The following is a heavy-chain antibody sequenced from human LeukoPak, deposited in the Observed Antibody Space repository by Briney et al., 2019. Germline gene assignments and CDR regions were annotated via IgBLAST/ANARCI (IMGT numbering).Heavy chain of an antibody. CDR1: GFSFSIYA. CDR2: ISYDGSNI. CDR3: ARDPLGASHYFDY. V-gene: IGHV3-30*04. J-gene: IGHJ4*02. D-gene: IGHD3-10*01. Sequence: GTSLRLSCAASGFSFSIYAMHWVRQAPGKGLDWVAVISYDGSNIYYADSVKGRFTISRDNSKNTLYLQMNSLRAEDTAMFYCARDPLGASHYFDYWGQGALVTVSS.